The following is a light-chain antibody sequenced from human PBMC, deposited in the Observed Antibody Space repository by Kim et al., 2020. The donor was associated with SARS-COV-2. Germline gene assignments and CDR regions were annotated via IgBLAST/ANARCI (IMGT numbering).Light chain of an antibody. Sequence: SVKLPCTRGSAHSSYAIAGHQQQPEKGPRYLMKLNSDGSHSKGDGIPDRFSGSSSGAERYLTISSLQSEDEADYYCQTWGTGIWVFGTGTKVTVL. J-gene: IGLJ1*01. CDR2: LNSDGSH. CDR1: SAHSSYA. V-gene: IGLV4-69*01. CDR3: QTWGTGIWV.